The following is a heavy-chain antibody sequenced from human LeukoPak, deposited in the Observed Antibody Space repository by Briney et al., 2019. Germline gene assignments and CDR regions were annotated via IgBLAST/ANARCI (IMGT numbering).Heavy chain of an antibody. Sequence: SETLSLTCAVSGYSISSDYDWGWIRQPSGKGLEWIGSIHQSVSTYYNPSLKSRVTISVDTSKNRFSLKLSSVTAADTAVYYCARNKSTVTTSRHDAFDIWGQGTMVTVSS. CDR1: GYSISSDYD. D-gene: IGHD4-17*01. V-gene: IGHV4-38-2*01. J-gene: IGHJ3*02. CDR3: ARNKSTVTTSRHDAFDI. CDR2: IHQSVST.